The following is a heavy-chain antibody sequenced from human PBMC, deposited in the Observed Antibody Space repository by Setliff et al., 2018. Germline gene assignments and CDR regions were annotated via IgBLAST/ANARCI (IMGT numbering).Heavy chain of an antibody. V-gene: IGHV3-7*01. CDR2: IKQDGSEK. CDR3: ARVGQLWTQRYYYYGMDV. CDR1: GFTFSSYW. D-gene: IGHD5-18*01. Sequence: GGSLRLSCAASGFTFSSYWMSWVRQAPGKGLEWVANIKQDGSEKCYVDSVKGRFTISRDNAKNSLYLQRNSLRAEDTAVYYCARVGQLWTQRYYYYGMDVWGQGTTVTVSS. J-gene: IGHJ6*02.